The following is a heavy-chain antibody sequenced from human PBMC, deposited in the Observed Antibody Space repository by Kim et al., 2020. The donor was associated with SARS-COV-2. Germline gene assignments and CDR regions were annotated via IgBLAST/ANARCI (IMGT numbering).Heavy chain of an antibody. CDR1: GGSFSGYY. CDR2: INHSGST. Sequence: SETLSLTCAVYGGSFSGYYWSWIRQPPGKGLEWIGEINHSGSTNYNPSLKSRVTISVDTSKNQFSLKLSSVTAADTAVYYCARGTYYYDSSGYYYGRYYFDYWGQGTLVTVSS. D-gene: IGHD3-22*01. CDR3: ARGTYYYDSSGYYYGRYYFDY. V-gene: IGHV4-34*01. J-gene: IGHJ4*02.